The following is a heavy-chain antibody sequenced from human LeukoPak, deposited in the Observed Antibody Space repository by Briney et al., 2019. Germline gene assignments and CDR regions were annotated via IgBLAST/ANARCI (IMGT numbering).Heavy chain of an antibody. J-gene: IGHJ4*02. V-gene: IGHV3-21*04. CDR3: AKRGIPNRRELQSLYFDY. CDR1: GFTLSSYS. D-gene: IGHD1-26*01. Sequence: PGGSLRLSCAASGFTLSSYSMNWVRQAPGKGLEWVSSISSSSSYIHYTDSVKGRFTISRDNTKKSLYLQMNSLRAEDTAVYYCAKRGIPNRRELQSLYFDYWGQGTLVTVSS. CDR2: ISSSSSYI.